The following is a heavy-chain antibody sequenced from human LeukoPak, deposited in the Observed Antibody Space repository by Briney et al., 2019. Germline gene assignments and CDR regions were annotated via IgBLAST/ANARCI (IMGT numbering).Heavy chain of an antibody. CDR3: ARDSRRIAVAGSGFDS. D-gene: IGHD6-19*01. V-gene: IGHV3-7*01. Sequence: GGSLRLSCVASGFTFRTYWMSWVRQAPGKGLEWVANIKQDGSEKYYLDSVKGRFTISRDNAKNTLYLQMNSLRAEDTAVYYCARDSRRIAVAGSGFDSWGQGTLVTVSS. CDR1: GFTFRTYW. J-gene: IGHJ5*01. CDR2: IKQDGSEK.